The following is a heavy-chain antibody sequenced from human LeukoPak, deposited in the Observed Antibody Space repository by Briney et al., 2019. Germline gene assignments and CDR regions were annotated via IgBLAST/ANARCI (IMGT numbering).Heavy chain of an antibody. CDR2: TQYASKWYI. J-gene: IGHJ3*01. CDR1: GDSVSSNGVA. V-gene: IGHV6-1*01. CDR3: VRGQFSACDV. Sequence: SETLSLTCAISGDSVSSNGVAWNWIRQSPSTGLEWLGRTQYASKWYIDYAVSVKSRIIINPDTSKNQFSLHLNSVTPEDSAVYYCVRGQFSACDVWGQGTLVTVSS.